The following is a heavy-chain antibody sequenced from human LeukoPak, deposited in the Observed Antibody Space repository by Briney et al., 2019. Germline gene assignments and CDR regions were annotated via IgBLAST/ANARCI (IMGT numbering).Heavy chain of an antibody. CDR1: GYTFTGYH. D-gene: IGHD6-13*01. CDR3: ARDRQQLVRRGYWFDP. Sequence: VKVSCKASGYTFTGYHMHWVRQAPGQGLEWMGWINPNSGGTNYAQKFQGRVTMTRDTSISTAYMELSRLRSDDTAVYYCARDRQQLVRRGYWFDPWGQGTLVTVSS. J-gene: IGHJ5*02. V-gene: IGHV1-2*02. CDR2: INPNSGGT.